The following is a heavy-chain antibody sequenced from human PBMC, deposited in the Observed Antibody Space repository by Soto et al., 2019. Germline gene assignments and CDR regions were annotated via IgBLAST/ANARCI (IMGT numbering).Heavy chain of an antibody. D-gene: IGHD6-13*01. CDR3: ASSHAGAHITAAVH. CDR2: IYHSGST. Sequence: SETLSLTCAVSGGSISSGGYSWSWIRQPPGKGLEWIGYIYHSGSTYYNPSLKSRVTISVDRSKNQFSLKLSSVTAADTAVYYCASSHAGAHITAAVHWGQGTLVTGSS. J-gene: IGHJ4*02. V-gene: IGHV4-30-2*01. CDR1: GGSISSGGYS.